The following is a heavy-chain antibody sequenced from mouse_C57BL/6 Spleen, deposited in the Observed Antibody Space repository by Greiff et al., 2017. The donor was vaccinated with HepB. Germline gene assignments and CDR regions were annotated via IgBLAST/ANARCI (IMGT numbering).Heavy chain of an antibody. CDR2: INPSSGYT. V-gene: IGHV1-7*01. CDR3: ARQGLLWDAMDY. Sequence: QVQLKESGAELAKPGASVKLSCKASGYTFTSYWMHWVKQRPGQGLEWMGYINPSSGYTKYNQKFKDKATLTADKSSRTAYMQLSSLTYEDSAVYYCARQGLLWDAMDYWGQGTSVTVSS. D-gene: IGHD2-10*01. CDR1: GYTFTSYW. J-gene: IGHJ4*01.